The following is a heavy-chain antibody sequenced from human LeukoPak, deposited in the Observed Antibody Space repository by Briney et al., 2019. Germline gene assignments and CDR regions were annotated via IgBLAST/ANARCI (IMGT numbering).Heavy chain of an antibody. J-gene: IGHJ4*02. Sequence: GASVKVSCKASGYTFINYYMHWVRQAPGQGLEWMGIINPSGGSTRYAQKFQGRVTMTRDTSTSTVYMELSSLRSKDTAVYYCARSYSGSYYAESGVDYWGQGTLVTVSS. CDR1: GYTFINYY. CDR3: ARSYSGSYYAESGVDY. D-gene: IGHD1-26*01. V-gene: IGHV1-46*01. CDR2: INPSGGST.